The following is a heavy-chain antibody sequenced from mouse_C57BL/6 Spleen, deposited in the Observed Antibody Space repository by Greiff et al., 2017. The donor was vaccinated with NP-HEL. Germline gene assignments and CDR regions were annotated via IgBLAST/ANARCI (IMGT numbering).Heavy chain of an antibody. CDR1: GYTFTEYT. V-gene: IGHV1-62-2*01. Sequence: VKLQESGAELVKPGASVKLSCKASGYTFTEYTIHWVKQRSGQGLEWIGWFYPGSGSIKYNEKFKDKATLTADKSSSTVYMELSRLTSEDSAVYFCARHEDYYGSSSVYFDYWGQGTTLTVSS. J-gene: IGHJ2*01. CDR3: ARHEDYYGSSSVYFDY. CDR2: FYPGSGSI. D-gene: IGHD1-1*01.